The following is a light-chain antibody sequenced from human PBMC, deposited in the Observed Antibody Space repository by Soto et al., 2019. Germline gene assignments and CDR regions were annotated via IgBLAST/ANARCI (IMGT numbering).Light chain of an antibody. CDR1: SSDVGGYNY. Sequence: QSALTQPASVSGSPGQSITISCTGSSSDVGGYNYVSWYQQHPGKAPKLMIYEVSNRPSGISNRFSGSKSGNTASLTLSGLQAEDEADYYCSSYSTTTTPQWVFGGGTKLTVL. CDR2: EVS. J-gene: IGLJ3*02. V-gene: IGLV2-14*01. CDR3: SSYSTTTTPQWV.